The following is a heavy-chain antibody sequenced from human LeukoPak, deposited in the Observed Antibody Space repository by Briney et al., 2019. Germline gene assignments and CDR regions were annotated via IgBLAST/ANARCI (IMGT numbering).Heavy chain of an antibody. CDR3: ARWYCGSGSYPLDY. CDR2: IKQDGSEK. CDR1: GFTFSSYW. Sequence: PGGSLRLSCAASGFTFSSYWMSWVRQAPGKGLEWVANIKQDGSEKHFVDSVKGRFTISRDNAKNSLYLQMNSLRAEDTAVYHCARWYCGSGSYPLDYWGQGTLVTVSS. J-gene: IGHJ4*02. D-gene: IGHD3-10*01. V-gene: IGHV3-7*01.